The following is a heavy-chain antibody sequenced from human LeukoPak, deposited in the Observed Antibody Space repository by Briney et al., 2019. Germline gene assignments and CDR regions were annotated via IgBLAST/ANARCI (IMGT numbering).Heavy chain of an antibody. CDR3: ATEQWLDY. D-gene: IGHD6-19*01. Sequence: PSETLSLTCTVSGGSISSDNYSWSWILQPAGKGLEGSGRVYTSGTTHYNPTLQSRMRISIATSNNQFSLRLPSATAADTAVYYCATEQWLDYWGQGTQVTVSS. J-gene: IGHJ4*02. CDR2: VYTSGTT. V-gene: IGHV4-61*02. CDR1: GGSISSDNYS.